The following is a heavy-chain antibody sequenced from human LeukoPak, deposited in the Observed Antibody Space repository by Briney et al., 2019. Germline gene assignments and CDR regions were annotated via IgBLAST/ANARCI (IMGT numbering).Heavy chain of an antibody. CDR1: GGSFSGYY. CDR3: ARELYDSVDY. D-gene: IGHD3-22*01. CDR2: INHSGST. J-gene: IGHJ4*02. V-gene: IGHV4-34*01. Sequence: SEILSLTCAVYGGSFSGYYWSWIRQPPGKGLEWIGEINHSGSTNYNPSLKSRVTISVDTSKNQFSLKLSSVTAADTAVYYCARELYDSVDYWGQGTLVTVSS.